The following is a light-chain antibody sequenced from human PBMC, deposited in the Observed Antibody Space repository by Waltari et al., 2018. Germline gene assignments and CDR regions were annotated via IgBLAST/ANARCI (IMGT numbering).Light chain of an antibody. CDR2: GAS. CDR3: QQYDNWPLT. J-gene: IGKJ5*01. Sequence: ETVMTQSPATLSVYPGERATLSCRASQRIKNNLAWYQQKGGQAPRLRLCGASTRATGISARFSGSGYGTEFTLTISSLQSEDFAVYYCQQYDNWPLTFGQGTRLDIK. CDR1: QRIKNN. V-gene: IGKV3-15*01.